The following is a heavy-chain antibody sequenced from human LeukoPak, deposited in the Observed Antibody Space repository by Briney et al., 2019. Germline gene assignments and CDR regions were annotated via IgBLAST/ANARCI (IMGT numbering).Heavy chain of an antibody. V-gene: IGHV3-21*01. CDR1: GFTFSRYS. D-gene: IGHD5-18*01. CDR3: APEDTAMVEHLDFDY. J-gene: IGHJ4*02. Sequence: GGSLRLSCAVSGFTFSRYSMNWVRQAPGKGLEWVSSISNIGTSIYYADSVKGRFTISRDNAKNSLYLQMDSLRVEDTAVYYCAPEDTAMVEHLDFDYWGQGTLVTVSS. CDR2: ISNIGTSI.